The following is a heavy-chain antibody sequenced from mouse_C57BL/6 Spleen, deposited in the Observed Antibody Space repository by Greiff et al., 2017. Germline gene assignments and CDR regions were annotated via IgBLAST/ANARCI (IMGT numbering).Heavy chain of an antibody. Sequence: QVQLQQSGAELVKPGASVKLSCKASGYTFTSYWMHWVKQRPGQGLEWIGMIHPNSGSTNYNEKFKSKATLTVDKSSSTAYMQLSSLTSGDSAVYYCARETTVVGRYFDVWGTGTTVTVSS. CDR1: GYTFTSYW. CDR2: IHPNSGST. J-gene: IGHJ1*03. V-gene: IGHV1-64*01. CDR3: ARETTVVGRYFDV. D-gene: IGHD1-1*01.